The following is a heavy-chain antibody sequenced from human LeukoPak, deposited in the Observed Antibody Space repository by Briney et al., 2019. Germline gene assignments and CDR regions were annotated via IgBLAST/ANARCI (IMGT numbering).Heavy chain of an antibody. CDR2: INQNGSET. V-gene: IGHV3-7*01. J-gene: IGHJ5*02. CDR1: GFTFSSYW. D-gene: IGHD3-22*01. Sequence: GGSLRLSCAASGFTFSSYWMTWVRQAPGKGLEWVANINQNGSETYYVDSVKGRFTMSRDNAKNSLYLQMNGLRAVDTAVYYCARKKYYYDTSTYGWFDPWGQGTLVTVSS. CDR3: ARKKYYYDTSTYGWFDP.